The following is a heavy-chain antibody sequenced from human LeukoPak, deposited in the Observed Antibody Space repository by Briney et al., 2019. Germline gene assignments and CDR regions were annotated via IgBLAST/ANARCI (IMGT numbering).Heavy chain of an antibody. Sequence: SVKVSCKASGGTFSSYAISWVRQAPGQGLEWMGRIIPILGIANYAQKFQGRVTITADKSTSTAYMELSSLRSDDTAVYYCARDQGVAAAGVFDSWGQGTLVTVSS. CDR3: ARDQGVAAAGVFDS. V-gene: IGHV1-69*04. D-gene: IGHD6-13*01. J-gene: IGHJ4*02. CDR1: GGTFSSYA. CDR2: IIPILGIA.